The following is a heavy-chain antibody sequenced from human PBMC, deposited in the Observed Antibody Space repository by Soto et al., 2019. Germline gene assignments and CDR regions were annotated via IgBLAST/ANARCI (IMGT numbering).Heavy chain of an antibody. CDR3: ARGLGSDCFDY. J-gene: IGHJ4*02. V-gene: IGHV3-30-3*01. Sequence: QVQLVESGGGVVQPGRSLRLSCAASGFTFSSYAMNWVRQAPGKGLEWVAVLSYDGSNKYFADSGKGRFTISRDNSKNTVYLQMNSLGAEDTAGYYCARGLGSDCFDYWGQGPLVTVSS. D-gene: IGHD1-26*01. CDR2: LSYDGSNK. CDR1: GFTFSSYA.